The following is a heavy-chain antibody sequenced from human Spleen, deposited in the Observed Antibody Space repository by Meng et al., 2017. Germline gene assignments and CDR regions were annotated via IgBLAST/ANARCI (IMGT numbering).Heavy chain of an antibody. CDR3: ARGPTTMAHDFDY. J-gene: IGHJ4*02. Sequence: QVRLQQWGAGLLNPSEPPSLPCVVSGGSFSDYYWSWIRQPPGKGLEWIGEINHSGSTNYNPSLESRATISVDTSQNNLSLKLSSVTAGDSAVYYCARGPTTMAHDFDYWGQGTLVTVSS. V-gene: IGHV4-34*01. CDR1: GGSFSDYY. CDR2: INHSGST. D-gene: IGHD4-11*01.